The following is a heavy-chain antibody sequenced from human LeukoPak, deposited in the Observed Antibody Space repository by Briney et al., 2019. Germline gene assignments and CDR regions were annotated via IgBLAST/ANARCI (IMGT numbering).Heavy chain of an antibody. CDR3: VRSAFHAGSGNYYDY. D-gene: IGHD3-22*01. V-gene: IGHV3-74*01. CDR2: LPPDELDI. CDR1: GFTFTNYW. Sequence: GGSLRLSCAASGFTFTNYWMHWVRQAPGMGLVWVSRLPPDELDIIYADSVKGRFTVSRDNAENTLYLQMNSLRVEDTAVYYCVRSAFHAGSGNYYDYWGQGTLVTVSS. J-gene: IGHJ4*02.